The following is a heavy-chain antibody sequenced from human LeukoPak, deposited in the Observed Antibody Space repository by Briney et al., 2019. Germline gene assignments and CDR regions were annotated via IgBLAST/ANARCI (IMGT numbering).Heavy chain of an antibody. J-gene: IGHJ4*02. CDR3: ARLSKEQLVHGY. CDR1: GGSINSSGYY. Sequence: SETLSLTCTVSGGSINSSGYYWGCIRQPPGKGLEWVGSHYYGGSTYYNPSLRSRVTISVDTSKNQFSLKLSSVTAADTAVYYCARLSKEQLVHGYWGQGTLVTVSS. CDR2: HYYGGST. D-gene: IGHD6-13*01. V-gene: IGHV4-39*01.